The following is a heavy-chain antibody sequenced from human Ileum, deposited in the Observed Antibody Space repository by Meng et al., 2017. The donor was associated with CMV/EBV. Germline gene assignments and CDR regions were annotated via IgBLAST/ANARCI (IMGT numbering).Heavy chain of an antibody. J-gene: IGHJ4*02. Sequence: QLRGSVQGLRKPSETLFPTCTASGDSIISGRHFWGWIRQAPGKGLEWIATVHYTETTHYNPSHRSRITISVDTAKNQISLKVSSLTAADTAIYYCAADISTAWFYYWGQGSLVTVSS. CDR1: GDSIISGRHF. CDR3: AADISTAWFYY. D-gene: IGHD2-2*01. CDR2: VHYTETT. V-gene: IGHV4-39*07.